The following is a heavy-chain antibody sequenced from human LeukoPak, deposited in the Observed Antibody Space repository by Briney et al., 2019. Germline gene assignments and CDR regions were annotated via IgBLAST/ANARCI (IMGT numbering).Heavy chain of an antibody. Sequence: GGYLRLSCAASGFTFSDHYMDWVRQAPGKGLEWVGRTKNKANNYNTEYAASVKGRFTISRDDSKNSLYLQMNSLKTEDTAVYYCARVARFDSIDYWGQGTLVTVSS. CDR1: GFTFSDHY. V-gene: IGHV3-72*01. CDR2: TKNKANNYNT. CDR3: ARVARFDSIDY. J-gene: IGHJ4*02. D-gene: IGHD3-9*01.